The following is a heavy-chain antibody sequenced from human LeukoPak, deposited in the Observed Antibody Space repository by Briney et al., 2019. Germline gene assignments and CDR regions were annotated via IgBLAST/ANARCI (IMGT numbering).Heavy chain of an antibody. CDR3: ARVVGYDFWSGYLASQRKSYNWFDP. V-gene: IGHV3-23*01. J-gene: IGHJ5*02. CDR2: ISGSGGST. CDR1: GFTFSSYA. D-gene: IGHD3-3*01. Sequence: PGGSLRLSCAASGFTFSSYAMSWVRQAPGKGLEWVSAISGSGGSTYYADSVKGRFTISRDNSKNTLYLQMNSLRAEDTAVYYCARVVGYDFWSGYLASQRKSYNWFDPWGQGTLVTVSS.